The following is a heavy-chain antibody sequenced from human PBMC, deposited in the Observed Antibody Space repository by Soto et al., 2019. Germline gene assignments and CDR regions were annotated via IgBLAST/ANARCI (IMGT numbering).Heavy chain of an antibody. CDR1: GDSISTEGYY. D-gene: IGHD6-6*01. CDR3: ARRSSSSLGSLFDP. J-gene: IGHJ5*02. CDR2: MYYTGNK. V-gene: IGHV4-39*01. Sequence: SETLSLTCSVSGDSISTEGYYWDWIRQPPGKGLEWIGAMYYTGNKNYNPSLESRVTMSVDTSKNQFSLKLSSVTPTDTAVYYCARRSSSSLGSLFDPWGRGILVTVSS.